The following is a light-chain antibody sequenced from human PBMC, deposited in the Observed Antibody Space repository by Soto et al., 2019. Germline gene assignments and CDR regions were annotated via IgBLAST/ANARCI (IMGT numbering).Light chain of an antibody. CDR2: DGS. CDR3: CSYVGNSAWV. J-gene: IGLJ1*01. Sequence: QSVLTQPASVSGSPGQSITISCTGTSSVVGSYNLVSWYQQHPGKAPKLLIYDGSKRPSGVSNRFSESKSGNTASLTISGLQAEDEADYYCCSYVGNSAWVFGSGTKVTVL. V-gene: IGLV2-23*01. CDR1: SSVVGSYNL.